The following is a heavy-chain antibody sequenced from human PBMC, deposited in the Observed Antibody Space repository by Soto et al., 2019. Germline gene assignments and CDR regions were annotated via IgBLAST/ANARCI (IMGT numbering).Heavy chain of an antibody. CDR2: ISWNSGSI. CDR3: AKDSGSSGYGKNFDY. D-gene: IGHD3-22*01. CDR1: GFTFDDYA. Sequence: DVQLVESGGGLVQPGRSLRLSCAASGFTFDDYAMHWVRQAPGKGLEWVSGISWNSGSIGYADSVKGRFTISRDNAKNSLYLQMNSLRAEDTALYYCAKDSGSSGYGKNFDYWGQGTLVTVSS. V-gene: IGHV3-9*01. J-gene: IGHJ4*02.